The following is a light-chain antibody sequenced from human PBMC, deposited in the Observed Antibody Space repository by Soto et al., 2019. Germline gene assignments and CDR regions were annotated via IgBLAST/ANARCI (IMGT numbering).Light chain of an antibody. Sequence: ESVLTQSNATLSLSPGERGTLSCSASESVTNYLAWYQQKPGQAPRLLVYGASTRATGIPARFSGSGSGTEFTLTISSLQSEDFAVYYCQQYNNWPPLTFGQGTRLEI. V-gene: IGKV3-15*01. CDR2: GAS. J-gene: IGKJ5*01. CDR3: QQYNNWPPLT. CDR1: ESVTNY.